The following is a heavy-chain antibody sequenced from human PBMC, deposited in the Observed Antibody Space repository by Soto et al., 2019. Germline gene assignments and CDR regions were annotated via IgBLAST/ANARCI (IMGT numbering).Heavy chain of an antibody. J-gene: IGHJ5*02. V-gene: IGHV3-30*02. D-gene: IGHD6-19*01. Sequence: DSVRGRFTISRDNSKNTLYLQMNSLKTEDTAMYYCAELGGFSSGSQPWGQGTLVTVSS. CDR3: AELGGFSSGSQP.